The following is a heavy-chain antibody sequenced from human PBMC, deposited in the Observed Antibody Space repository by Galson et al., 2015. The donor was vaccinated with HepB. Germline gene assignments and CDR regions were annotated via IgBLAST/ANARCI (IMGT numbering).Heavy chain of an antibody. Sequence: SLRLSCAASGFSFNSYWMYWVRQAPGQGLEWVANIKQDGSEKNYMGSVKGRFAISRDNAKKSLYLQMNSLRADDTAVYYCARDWGGSGWYSINGMDVWGQGTTVTVSS. D-gene: IGHD6-19*01. V-gene: IGHV3-7*03. CDR2: IKQDGSEK. CDR1: GFSFNSYW. CDR3: ARDWGGSGWYSINGMDV. J-gene: IGHJ6*02.